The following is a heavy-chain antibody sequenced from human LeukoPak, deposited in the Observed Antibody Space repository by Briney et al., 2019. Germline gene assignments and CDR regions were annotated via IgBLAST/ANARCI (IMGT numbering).Heavy chain of an antibody. CDR1: GGSISSGGYY. D-gene: IGHD1-26*01. V-gene: IGHV4-31*03. CDR3: ARAVGATIFNYYYYYYMDV. CDR2: IYYSGST. J-gene: IGHJ6*03. Sequence: SQTLSLTCTVSGGSISSGGYYWSWIRQHPGKGLEWIGYIYYSGSTYYNPSLKSRVTISVDTSKNQFSLKLSSVTAADTAVYYCARAVGATIFNYYYYYYMDVWGKGTTVTVSS.